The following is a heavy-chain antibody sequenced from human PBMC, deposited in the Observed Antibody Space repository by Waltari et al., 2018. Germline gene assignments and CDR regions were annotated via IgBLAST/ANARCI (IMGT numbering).Heavy chain of an antibody. CDR1: GYIFTRYG. J-gene: IGHJ3*01. CDR2: IAAYNYKT. V-gene: IGHV1-18*04. Sequence: QIQMVQSGDEVKNPGASMRVSCKASGYIFTRYGFSWVRQAPGQGLEWMAWIAAYNYKTNYAEKCQDRVTVTIDLSTSTGYLELKSLTSDDTAVYYCARGSDPRFAAFDFWGQGTIITVSS. D-gene: IGHD3-16*01. CDR3: ARGSDPRFAAFDF.